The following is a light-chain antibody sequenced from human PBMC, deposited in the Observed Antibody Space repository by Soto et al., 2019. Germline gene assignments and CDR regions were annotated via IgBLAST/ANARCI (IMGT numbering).Light chain of an antibody. V-gene: IGKV1-39*01. CDR3: QQSHSIPYT. CDR2: AAS. CDR1: QTFSGN. J-gene: IGKJ2*01. Sequence: DTKLTQPPSSLFASEGARATITCRASQTFSGNLNWYQQKPGKAPKLLIYAASSLQSGVPSSFSGSGSGTDFTLTISSLQPEDFATYYCQQSHSIPYTFGQGTKLEIK.